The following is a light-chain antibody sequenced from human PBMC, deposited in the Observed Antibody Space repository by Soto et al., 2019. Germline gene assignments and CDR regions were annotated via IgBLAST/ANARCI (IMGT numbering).Light chain of an antibody. CDR3: ISYTVSRSYV. CDR2: SVS. J-gene: IGLJ1*01. CDR1: SSDIGAYDH. V-gene: IGLV2-14*01. Sequence: LTQPASVSGSPGQSITISCSGTSSDIGAYDHVAWFQQFPGKTPKLVIYSVSNRPSGVSYRFSGSKSGNTASLTISGLQADDEADYYCISYTVSRSYVFGPGTRSPS.